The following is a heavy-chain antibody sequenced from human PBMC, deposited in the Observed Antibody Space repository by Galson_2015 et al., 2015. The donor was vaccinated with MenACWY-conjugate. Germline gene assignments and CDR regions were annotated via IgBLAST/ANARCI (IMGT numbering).Heavy chain of an antibody. J-gene: IGHJ4*02. CDR3: AKDGVTQGRGVMFPDY. CDR1: GFTFNNAW. Sequence: SLRLSCAASGFTFNNAWMNWVRQAPGEGLEWVGHIKSKTDGGTTDYAAPVKGRFTISRDNSKNTLYLQMNSLRAEDTAVYYCAKDGVTQGRGVMFPDYWGQGTLVTVSS. CDR2: IKSKTDGGTT. D-gene: IGHD3-3*01. V-gene: IGHV3-15*07.